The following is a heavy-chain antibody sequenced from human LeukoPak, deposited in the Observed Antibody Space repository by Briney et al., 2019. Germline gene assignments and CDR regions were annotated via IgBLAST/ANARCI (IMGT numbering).Heavy chain of an antibody. CDR1: GFTFSNSW. D-gene: IGHD6-13*01. Sequence: QSGGSLRLSCVASGFTFSNSWMSWVRQAPGKGLEWVANIKQDGSEKYYVDSVKGRFTISRDNAKNSLYLQINSLRADDTAVYYCARGSSSSRALFDYWGQGTLVTVSS. J-gene: IGHJ4*02. CDR3: ARGSSSSRALFDY. CDR2: IKQDGSEK. V-gene: IGHV3-7*05.